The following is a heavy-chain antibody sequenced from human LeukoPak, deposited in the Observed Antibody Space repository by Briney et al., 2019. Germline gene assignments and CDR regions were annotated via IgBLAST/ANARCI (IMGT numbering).Heavy chain of an antibody. CDR2: INPNSGGT. J-gene: IGHJ3*02. V-gene: IGHV1-2*02. CDR1: GYTFTGYY. Sequence: ASVKVSCKASGYTFTGYYMHWVRQAPGQGLEWMGWINPNSGGTNYAQKFQGRVTMTRDTSISTAYMELSSLRSEDTAVYYCARVAPYGDPKRDAFDIWGQGTMVTVSS. CDR3: ARVAPYGDPKRDAFDI. D-gene: IGHD4-17*01.